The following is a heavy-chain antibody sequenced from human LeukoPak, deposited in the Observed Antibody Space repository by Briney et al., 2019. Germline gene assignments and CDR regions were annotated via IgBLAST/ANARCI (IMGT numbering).Heavy chain of an antibody. CDR2: TSGSGDVK. D-gene: IGHD2-15*01. CDR3: AKYRSGGGGYYLGIEH. Sequence: GGSLRLSCAASGLTVSSNYMNWVRQAPGKGLEWVSRTSGSGDVKYYTDSVKGRFTISRTNSKNTLYLQMNSLRAEDTAVYYCAKYRSGGGGYYLGIEHWGQGTLVAVSS. J-gene: IGHJ1*01. V-gene: IGHV3-23*01. CDR1: GLTVSSNY.